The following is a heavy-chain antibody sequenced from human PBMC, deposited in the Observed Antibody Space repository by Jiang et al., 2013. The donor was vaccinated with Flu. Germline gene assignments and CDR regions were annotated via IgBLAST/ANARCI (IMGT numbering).Heavy chain of an antibody. CDR3: ASERYNWFDP. Sequence: VSCKASGGTFSSYAISWVRQAPGQGLEWMGGIIPIFGTANYAQKFQGRVTITADKSTSTAYMELSSLRSEDTAVYYCASERYNWFDPWGQGTLVTVSS. J-gene: IGHJ5*02. V-gene: IGHV1-69*06. CDR2: IIPIFGTA. CDR1: GGTFSSYA.